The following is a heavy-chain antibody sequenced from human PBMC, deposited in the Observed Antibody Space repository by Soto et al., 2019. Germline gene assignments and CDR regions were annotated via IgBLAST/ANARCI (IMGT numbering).Heavy chain of an antibody. CDR3: ASAGGYYDSSGYEIDY. D-gene: IGHD3-22*01. V-gene: IGHV1-69*01. Sequence: QVQLVQSGAEVKKPGSSVKVSCKASGGTFSSYAISWVRQAPGQGLEWMGGIIPIFGTANYAQQFQGRVTITADESTSTAYMELSSLRSEDTAVYYCASAGGYYDSSGYEIDYWGQGTLVTVCS. CDR2: IIPIFGTA. CDR1: GGTFSSYA. J-gene: IGHJ4*02.